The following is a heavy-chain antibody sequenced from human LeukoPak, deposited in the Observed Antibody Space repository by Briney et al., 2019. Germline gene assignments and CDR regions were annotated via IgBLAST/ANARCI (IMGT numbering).Heavy chain of an antibody. V-gene: IGHV3-48*03. CDR2: ISSSGSTI. Sequence: GGSLRLSCAASGFTFSSYEMDWVRQAPGKGLEWVSYISSSGSTIYYADSVKGRFTISRDNAKNSLYLQMNSLRAEDTAVYYCARHIGIVAANYFDYWGQGTLVTVSS. J-gene: IGHJ4*02. CDR3: ARHIGIVAANYFDY. D-gene: IGHD5-12*01. CDR1: GFTFSSYE.